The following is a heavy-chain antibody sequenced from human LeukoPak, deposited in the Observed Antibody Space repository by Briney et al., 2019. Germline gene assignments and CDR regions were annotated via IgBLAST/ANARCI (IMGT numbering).Heavy chain of an antibody. D-gene: IGHD1-26*01. Sequence: ASVQVCCKASGYTFTSYYMHWVRQAPGQGLAWIGIINPSGGSTSYAQKFQGRVTMTSDTSTSTVYMELSSLKSKDTAVYYCARRFRVGATTPAFDIWGQGTMVTVSS. J-gene: IGHJ3*02. CDR1: GYTFTSYY. V-gene: IGHV1-46*03. CDR3: ARRFRVGATTPAFDI. CDR2: INPSGGST.